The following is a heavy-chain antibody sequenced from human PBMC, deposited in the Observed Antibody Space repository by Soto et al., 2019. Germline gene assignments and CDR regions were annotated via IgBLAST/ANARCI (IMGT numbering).Heavy chain of an antibody. J-gene: IGHJ4*02. Sequence: QVQLVQSGAELKRPGSSVTVSCKTSGDSFSKFAFRWVRQAPGQGLEWLGGIIPFVRTPSYAPTFRGRVTIIADESSISVFLELSSLRPDDTAIYFCTRDGAKQMFLSALAYWGQGTLITVSS. V-gene: IGHV1-69*01. CDR2: IIPFVRTP. D-gene: IGHD3-3*01. CDR1: GDSFSKFA. CDR3: TRDGAKQMFLSALAY.